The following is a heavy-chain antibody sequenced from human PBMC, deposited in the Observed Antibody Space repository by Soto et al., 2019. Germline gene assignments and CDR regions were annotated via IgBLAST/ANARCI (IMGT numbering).Heavy chain of an antibody. Sequence: PGGSLRLSCAASGFTFSSYAMSWVRQAPGKGLEWVSAISGSGGSTYYADSVKGRFTISRDNSKNTLYLQMNSLRAEDSAVYYCAKTHIVATGVYDALDIWGQGTMVTVSS. V-gene: IGHV3-23*01. CDR3: AKTHIVATGVYDALDI. CDR2: ISGSGGST. D-gene: IGHD5-12*01. J-gene: IGHJ3*02. CDR1: GFTFSSYA.